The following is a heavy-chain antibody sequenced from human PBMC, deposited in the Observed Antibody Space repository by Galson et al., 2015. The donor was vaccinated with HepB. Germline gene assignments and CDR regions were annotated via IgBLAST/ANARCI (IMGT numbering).Heavy chain of an antibody. D-gene: IGHD3-22*01. CDR3: VRDLPPDYDDRGVYYYNQNGGAFDI. CDR1: GYTFTTYY. J-gene: IGHJ3*02. CDR2: INPTGGFT. Sequence: SVKVSCKAAGYTFTTYYIHWVRQAPGQGLEWMGIINPTGGFTTYAEKFQDRITMTRDTSTSTVYMELSSLRSEDTAVYYCVRDLPPDYDDRGVYYYNQNGGAFDIWGQGTMVTVSS. V-gene: IGHV1-46*01.